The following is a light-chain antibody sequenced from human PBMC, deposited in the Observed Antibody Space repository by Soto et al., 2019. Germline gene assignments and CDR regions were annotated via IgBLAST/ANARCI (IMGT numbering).Light chain of an antibody. J-gene: IGKJ4*01. Sequence: EIVLTQSPGILSLSPGDGATLSCRASQSVSSNYLAWYQQNPGQAPRLFIYGTSTRASGIPDRISGSGSGTDFILTISRREEEDFAVYFCQRYGVSPASVGGGTKVDIK. CDR2: GTS. V-gene: IGKV3-20*01. CDR1: QSVSSNY. CDR3: QRYGVSPAS.